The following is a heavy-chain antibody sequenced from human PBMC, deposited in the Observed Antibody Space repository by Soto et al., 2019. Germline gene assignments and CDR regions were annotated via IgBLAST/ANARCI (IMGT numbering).Heavy chain of an antibody. CDR3: ARPEYCSSTSCYHLGWFDP. V-gene: IGHV1-3*01. Sequence: QVQLVQSGAEVKQPGASVKVSCKASGYTFTSYAMHWVRQAPGQRLEWMGWINAGNGNTKYSQKFQGRVTITRDTSASTAYMELSSLRSEDTAVYYCARPEYCSSTSCYHLGWFDPWGQGTLVTVSS. J-gene: IGHJ5*02. CDR2: INAGNGNT. D-gene: IGHD2-2*01. CDR1: GYTFTSYA.